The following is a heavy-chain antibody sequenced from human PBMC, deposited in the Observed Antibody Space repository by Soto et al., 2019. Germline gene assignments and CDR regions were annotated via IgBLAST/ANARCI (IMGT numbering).Heavy chain of an antibody. CDR1: GFTFSSYW. Sequence: PGGSLRLSCAASGFTFSSYWMSWVRQAPGKGLEWVANIKQDGSEKYYVDSVKGRFTISRDNAKNSLYLQMNSLRAEDTAVYYSARNPRQYCSGGSCRAHYYYYMDVWGKGTTVTVSS. CDR3: ARNPRQYCSGGSCRAHYYYYMDV. V-gene: IGHV3-7*01. CDR2: IKQDGSEK. D-gene: IGHD2-15*01. J-gene: IGHJ6*03.